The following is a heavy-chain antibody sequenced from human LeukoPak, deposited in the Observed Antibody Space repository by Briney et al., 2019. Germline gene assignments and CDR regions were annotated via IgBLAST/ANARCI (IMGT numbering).Heavy chain of an antibody. D-gene: IGHD1-7*01. CDR1: GGSVSSGSYQ. V-gene: IGHV4-61*01. Sequence: SETLSLTCTVSGGSVSSGSYQWSWIRQPPGKGLEWIGYIYYTGSTNYNTSLKSRVTISVDTSKNQFSLKLSSVTAADTAVYYCARDLMGTTRAYWGQGTLVTASS. CDR3: ARDLMGTTRAY. CDR2: IYYTGST. J-gene: IGHJ4*02.